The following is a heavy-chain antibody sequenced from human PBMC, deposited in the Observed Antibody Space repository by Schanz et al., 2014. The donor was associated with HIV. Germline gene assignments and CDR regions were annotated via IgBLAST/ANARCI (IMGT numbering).Heavy chain of an antibody. V-gene: IGHV4-34*01. J-gene: IGHJ6*02. Sequence: QVQLQQWGAGLLKPSETLSLTCAVYGGPFSGYYWSWIRQSPGKGLEWIGEINHSGSTNYNPSLKSRVTISVDTSKNQFSLKVTSVTAADTAVYYCAKSPIFGDVIFYGMDVWGQGTTVTVSS. CDR3: AKSPIFGDVIFYGMDV. CDR2: INHSGST. CDR1: GGPFSGYY. D-gene: IGHD3-3*02.